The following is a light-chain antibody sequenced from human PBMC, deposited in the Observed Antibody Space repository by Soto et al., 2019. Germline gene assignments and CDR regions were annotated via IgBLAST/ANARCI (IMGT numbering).Light chain of an antibody. J-gene: IGKJ4*01. Sequence: IVMTQSPATLSVSPGERATLSCRASQSISSDFAWYQQKPGQAPRVIIFGVSTRATCVPDRFSGSGSGTDFTLTISRLEPEDFALYYCQQYGNSPLTFGGGTKVDIK. CDR1: QSISSD. CDR2: GVS. CDR3: QQYGNSPLT. V-gene: IGKV3-20*01.